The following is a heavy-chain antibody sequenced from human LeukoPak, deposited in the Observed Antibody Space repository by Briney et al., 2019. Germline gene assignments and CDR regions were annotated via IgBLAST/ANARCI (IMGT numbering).Heavy chain of an antibody. D-gene: IGHD5-24*01. J-gene: IGHJ4*02. V-gene: IGHV4-34*01. CDR3: AKSGYNRFDY. Sequence: SETLSLTCAVYGGSFSGYYWGWIRQPPGKGLEWIGSIYYSGTTYYNPSLKSRVTISVHTSKNQFSLRLTSVTAADTAVYYCAKSGYNRFDYWGQGTLVTVSS. CDR1: GGSFSGYY. CDR2: IYYSGTT.